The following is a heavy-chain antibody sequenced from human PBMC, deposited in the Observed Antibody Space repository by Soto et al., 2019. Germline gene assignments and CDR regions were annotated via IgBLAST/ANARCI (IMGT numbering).Heavy chain of an antibody. V-gene: IGHV1-18*01. J-gene: IGHJ6*02. CDR1: GYTFTSYG. CDR2: ISAYNGNT. D-gene: IGHD6-13*01. Sequence: QVQLVQSGAEVKKPGASVKVSCKASGYTFTSYGISWVRQAPGQGLEWMGWISAYNGNTNYAQKLQGRVTMTTDTSTSTAYMELRSLRSDDAAVYYCARVEAAAAHRYYYYYGMDVWGQGTTVTVSS. CDR3: ARVEAAAAHRYYYYYGMDV.